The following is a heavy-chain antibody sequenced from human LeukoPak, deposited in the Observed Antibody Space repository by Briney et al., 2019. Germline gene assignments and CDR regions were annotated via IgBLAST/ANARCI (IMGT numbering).Heavy chain of an antibody. Sequence: ASVKVSCKASGGTFSSYAINWVRQATGQGLEWMGWMNPNSGNTGYAQKFQGRVTMTRNTSIMTAYMELSSLRSEDTAVYYCARGRISGGYWGQGTLVTVSS. J-gene: IGHJ4*02. CDR2: MNPNSGNT. CDR1: GGTFSSYA. CDR3: ARGRISGGY. D-gene: IGHD2-15*01. V-gene: IGHV1-8*02.